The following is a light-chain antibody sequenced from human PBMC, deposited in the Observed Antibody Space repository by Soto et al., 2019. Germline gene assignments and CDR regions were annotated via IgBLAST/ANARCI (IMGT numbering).Light chain of an antibody. CDR1: QGVSSSY. Sequence: EIVLTQSPGTQSLSPGERATLSCRASQGVSSSYLAWYQQKPGQAPRRLIYGASSRATGIPDRFSGSGSGRDFPLTISGLEPEDVAVYYYQQYGSSPRTVGQGTKVEIK. V-gene: IGKV3-20*01. CDR2: GAS. J-gene: IGKJ1*01. CDR3: QQYGSSPRT.